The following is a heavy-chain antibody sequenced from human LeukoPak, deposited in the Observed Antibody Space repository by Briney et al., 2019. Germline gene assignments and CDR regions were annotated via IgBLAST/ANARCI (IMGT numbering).Heavy chain of an antibody. Sequence: GGSLRLSCAASGFTLAGYAMTWVRQAPGKGLEWVGRIKSKTDGGTTDYAAPVKGRFTVSRDDSKNTLYLQMNSLKTEDTAVYYCTTDNGVGATTAFWGQGALVTVSS. J-gene: IGHJ4*02. D-gene: IGHD1-26*01. CDR1: GFTLAGYA. CDR2: IKSKTDGGTT. CDR3: TTDNGVGATTAF. V-gene: IGHV3-15*01.